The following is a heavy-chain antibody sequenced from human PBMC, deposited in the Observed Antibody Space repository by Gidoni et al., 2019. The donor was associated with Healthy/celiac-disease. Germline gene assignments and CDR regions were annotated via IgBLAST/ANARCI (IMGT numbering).Heavy chain of an antibody. CDR3: ARHPPIAAAGSYFDY. V-gene: IGHV4-59*08. D-gene: IGHD6-13*01. Sequence: QVQLQESGPGLVKPSENLSLTCTVSGGSIRTYSWSWIRQPPGKGLEWIGYSYYSGSTNYNPSLKSRVTISVDTSKNQFSLKLSSVTAADTAVYYCARHPPIAAAGSYFDYWGQGTLVTVSS. CDR2: SYYSGST. CDR1: GGSIRTYS. J-gene: IGHJ4*02.